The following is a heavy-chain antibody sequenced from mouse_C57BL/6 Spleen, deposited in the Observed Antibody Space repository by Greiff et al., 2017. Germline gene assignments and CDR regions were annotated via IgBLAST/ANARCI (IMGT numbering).Heavy chain of an antibody. Sequence: VKLQESGPELVKPGASVKISCKASGYAFSSSWMNWVKQRPGKGLEWIGRIYPGDGDTNYNGKFKGKATLTADKSSSTAYMQLSSLTSEDSAVYFCGAAYYDAMDYWGQGTSVTVSS. V-gene: IGHV1-82*01. J-gene: IGHJ4*01. CDR1: GYAFSSSW. D-gene: IGHD2-10*01. CDR3: GAAYYDAMDY. CDR2: IYPGDGDT.